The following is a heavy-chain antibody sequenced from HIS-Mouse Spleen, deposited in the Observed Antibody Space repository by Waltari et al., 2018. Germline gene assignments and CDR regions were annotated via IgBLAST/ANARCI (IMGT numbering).Heavy chain of an antibody. CDR3: ARVFRWGTDWYFDL. V-gene: IGHV4-31*03. CDR1: GGSISSGAYY. D-gene: IGHD1-1*01. CDR2: IYECGSN. J-gene: IGHJ2*01. Sequence: QVQLQESGPGLVNPSQTLSLTCTVSGGSISSGAYYWSWIRQHPGKGLGWIGYIYECGSNYYNPSLKSRVTISVDTSKNQFSVKLSSVTAADTAVYYCARVFRWGTDWYFDLWGRGTLVTVSS.